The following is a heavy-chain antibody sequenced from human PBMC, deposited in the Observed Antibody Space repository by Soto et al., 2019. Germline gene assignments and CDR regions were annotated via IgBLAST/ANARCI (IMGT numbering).Heavy chain of an antibody. J-gene: IGHJ4*02. V-gene: IGHV1-69*13. D-gene: IGHD6-13*01. CDR1: GGTFSSYA. CDR3: ARASSGGAAASSAFAY. Sequence: GASVKVSCKASGGTFSSYAISWVRQAPGQGLEWMGGIIPIFGTANYAQKFQGRVTITADESTSTAYMELSSLRSEDTAVYYCARASSGGAAASSAFAYWGQGTLVTVSS. CDR2: IIPIFGTA.